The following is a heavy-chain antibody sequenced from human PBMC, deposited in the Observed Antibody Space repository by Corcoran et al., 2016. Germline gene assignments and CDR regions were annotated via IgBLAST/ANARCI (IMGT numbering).Heavy chain of an antibody. J-gene: IGHJ6*02. CDR2: IIPIFGTA. D-gene: IGHD2-15*01. Sequence: QVQLVQSGAEVKKPGSSVKVSCKASGGTFSSYAISWVRQAPGQGLEWMGGIIPIFGTANYAQKFKGRVTITADKSTSTAYMELSSLRSEDTAVYYCATCGEGIRGSSHAYLDYYYGMDVWGQGTTVTVSS. CDR1: GGTFSSYA. V-gene: IGHV1-69*06. CDR3: ATCGEGIRGSSHAYLDYYYGMDV.